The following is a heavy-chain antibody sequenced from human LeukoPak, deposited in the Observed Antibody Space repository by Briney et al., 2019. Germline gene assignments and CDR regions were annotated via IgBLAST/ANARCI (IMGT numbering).Heavy chain of an antibody. CDR2: IIHSGST. Sequence: SETLSLTCAVYGGSFSGYYWTWIRQPPGKGLEWIGEIIHSGSTSYNPSLKSRVSISADTSKKQFSLNLTPIPAADTAVYYCARGVRGTGYYSGFTFDIWGQGTMVTVSS. CDR3: ARGVRGTGYYSGFTFDI. V-gene: IGHV4-34*01. CDR1: GGSFSGYY. J-gene: IGHJ3*02. D-gene: IGHD3-22*01.